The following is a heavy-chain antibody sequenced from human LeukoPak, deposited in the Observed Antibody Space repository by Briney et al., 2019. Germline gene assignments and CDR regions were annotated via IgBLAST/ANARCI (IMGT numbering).Heavy chain of an antibody. CDR1: GFTVSSNY. D-gene: IGHD2-15*01. CDR3: AKRSVVVARNWFDP. Sequence: GGSLRLSCAASGFTVSSNYMSWVRQAPGKGLEWVSVIYSGGSTYYADSVKGRFTISRDNSKNTLYLQMNSLRAEDTAVYYCAKRSVVVARNWFDPWGQGTLVTVSS. CDR2: IYSGGST. J-gene: IGHJ5*02. V-gene: IGHV3-53*01.